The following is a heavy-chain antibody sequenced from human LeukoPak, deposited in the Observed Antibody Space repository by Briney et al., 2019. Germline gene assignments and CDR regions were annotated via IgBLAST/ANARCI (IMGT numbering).Heavy chain of an antibody. CDR2: IYYSGSI. J-gene: IGHJ5*02. D-gene: IGHD3-9*01. CDR3: ARAANWYYDILTGYPASNWFDP. CDR1: GYSISSSNW. Sequence: PSDTLSLTCAVSGYSISSSNWWGWIRQPPGKGLEWIGYIYYSGSIYYNPSLKSRVTMSVDTSKNQFSLKLSSVTAADTAVYYCARAANWYYDILTGYPASNWFDPWGQGTLVTVSS. V-gene: IGHV4-28*05.